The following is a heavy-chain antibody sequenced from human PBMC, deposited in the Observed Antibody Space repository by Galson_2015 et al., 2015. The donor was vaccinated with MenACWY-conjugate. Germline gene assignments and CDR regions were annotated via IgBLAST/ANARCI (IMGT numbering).Heavy chain of an antibody. CDR3: AKGRSRVGASLDF. Sequence: SLRLSCAASGFTVSSNYMSWVRQAPGKGLEWVSVIYSSSYIYYADSVKGRFTISRDNAKNSLYLQMNSLRAEDTAVYYCAKGRSRVGASLDFWGQGTLVTVSS. CDR1: GFTVSSNY. J-gene: IGHJ4*02. D-gene: IGHD1-26*01. V-gene: IGHV3-66*01. CDR2: IYSSSYI.